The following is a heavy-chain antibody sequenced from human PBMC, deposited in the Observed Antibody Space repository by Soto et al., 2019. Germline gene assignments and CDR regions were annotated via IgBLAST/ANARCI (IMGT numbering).Heavy chain of an antibody. CDR1: GGSISSGGYF. CDR3: AASCVGGSGFNYYAMDV. Sequence: QVQLQESGPGLVKPSQTLSLTCTVSGGSISSGGYFWSWIRQHPGKGLEWIGYFYYSGSTYYNPSLKSRVTISVDTSKNQYSPKLSSVTAADTAVYYCAASCVGGSGFNYYAMDVWGQGTTVTVSS. J-gene: IGHJ6*02. D-gene: IGHD6-19*01. CDR2: FYYSGST. V-gene: IGHV4-31*03.